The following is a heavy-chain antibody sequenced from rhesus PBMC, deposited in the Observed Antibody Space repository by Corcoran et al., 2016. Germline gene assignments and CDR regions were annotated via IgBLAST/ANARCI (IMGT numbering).Heavy chain of an antibody. CDR3: ARGRGLVDY. V-gene: IGHV4S18*01. CDR2: IYGRNKNT. J-gene: IGHJ4*01. Sequence: QVQLQESGPGLVKPSETLSLTCTVSGGSISDRYYWHWIRPPPGKGREWMGRIYGRNKNTKYNPSLKRRVTISRDTSKNQFSLKLSSVTAADTAVYYCARGRGLVDYWGQGVLVTVSS. D-gene: IGHD5-42*01. CDR1: GGSISDRYY.